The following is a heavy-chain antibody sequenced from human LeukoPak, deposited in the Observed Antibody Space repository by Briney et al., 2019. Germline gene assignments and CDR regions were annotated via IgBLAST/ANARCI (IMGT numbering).Heavy chain of an antibody. CDR2: ISSSSSYI. V-gene: IGHV3-21*01. Sequence: GGSLRLSCAASGFTFSSYGMSWVRQAPGKGLEWVSSISSSSSYIYYADSVKGRFTISRDNAKNSLYLQMNSLRAEDTAVYYCARSGSYHKFEYFQHWGQGTLVTVSS. D-gene: IGHD1-26*01. CDR3: ARSGSYHKFEYFQH. J-gene: IGHJ1*01. CDR1: GFTFSSYG.